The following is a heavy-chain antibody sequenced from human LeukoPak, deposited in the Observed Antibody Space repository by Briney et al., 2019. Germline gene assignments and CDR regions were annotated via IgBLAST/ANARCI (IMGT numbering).Heavy chain of an antibody. J-gene: IGHJ4*02. CDR2: INTKGET. CDR3: ATSNDAKIAPFDH. V-gene: IGHV4-4*09. D-gene: IGHD2-21*01. Sequence: SETLSLTSTVSGVSMSAYQWSWVRQSPEKGLEWIGCINTKGETSYNPSLKSRVTTSVDTSKSQFSLRLTSVTAADTAVYYCATSNDAKIAPFDHWGQGAPVTVSS. CDR1: GVSMSAYQ.